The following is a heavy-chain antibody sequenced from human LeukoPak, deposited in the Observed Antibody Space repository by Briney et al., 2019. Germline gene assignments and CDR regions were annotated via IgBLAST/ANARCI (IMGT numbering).Heavy chain of an antibody. CDR3: VRLRRNSDTSGFYYYYDF. V-gene: IGHV3-21*01. CDR2: ISVRSNYI. J-gene: IGHJ4*02. D-gene: IGHD3-22*01. CDR1: GYTFSSHS. Sequence: GGSLRLSCAASGYTFSSHSINWVRQAPGKGLEWVSSISVRSNYIYYADSVRGRFRISRDDARDSLYLQMNSLRAEDTAVYYCVRLRRNSDTSGFYYYYDFWGQGTLVTVSS.